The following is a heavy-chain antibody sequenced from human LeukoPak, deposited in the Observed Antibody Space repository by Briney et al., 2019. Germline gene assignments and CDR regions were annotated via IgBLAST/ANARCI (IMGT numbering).Heavy chain of an antibody. CDR3: ARGETSSYDY. J-gene: IGHJ4*02. D-gene: IGHD2-2*01. CDR1: GFTVGINY. V-gene: IGHV3-53*01. Sequence: GGSLRLSCAASGFTVGINYMSWVRQALGKGLEGVSVIYSGGNTYYADSVKGRFTISRDNSKNTVYLQMNSLRAEDTAVYYCARGETSSYDYWGQGTLVTVSS. CDR2: IYSGGNT.